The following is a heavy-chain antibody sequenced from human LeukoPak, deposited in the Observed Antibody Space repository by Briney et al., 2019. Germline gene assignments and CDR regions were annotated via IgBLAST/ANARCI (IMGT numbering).Heavy chain of an antibody. D-gene: IGHD5-18*01. CDR2: ITGSVVST. CDR1: GFTFSSYA. V-gene: IGHV3-23*01. CDR3: AENPLSAMVTDFDY. Sequence: GGSLRLSCAASGFTFSSYAMSWVRQAPGKGLQWVSTITGSVVSTYYADSVKGRFTVSRDNSKNTLYLQMNSLRAEDTAVYYCAENPLSAMVTDFDYWGQGALVTVSS. J-gene: IGHJ4*02.